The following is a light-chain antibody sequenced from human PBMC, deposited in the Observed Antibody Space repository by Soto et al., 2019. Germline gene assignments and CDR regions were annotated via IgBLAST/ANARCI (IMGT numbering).Light chain of an antibody. Sequence: EIVLTQSPGTLSLSPGERATLSCRASQSITSYLAWYQQKPGQAPRLLIYSASSRATGIPDRFSGSGFGTDFTLTISRLDPEGFAVYYCQQYGSSPLFGPGTKVDIK. CDR3: QQYGSSPL. J-gene: IGKJ3*01. V-gene: IGKV3-20*01. CDR1: QSITSY. CDR2: SAS.